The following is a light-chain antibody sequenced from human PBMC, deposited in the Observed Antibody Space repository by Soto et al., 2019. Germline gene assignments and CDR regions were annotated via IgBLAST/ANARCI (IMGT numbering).Light chain of an antibody. CDR2: SAS. J-gene: IGKJ1*01. V-gene: IGKV3-15*01. CDR1: QRVGIN. CDR3: QQYDGWPRT. Sequence: EIVMTQSPATLSVSPGETATLSCRASQRVGINLAWYQQKPGQAPRLLIYSASTRASGIPDRFSGSGSGTEFTLTISSLQSEDFAFFYCQQYDGWPRTFXQGTKVDIK.